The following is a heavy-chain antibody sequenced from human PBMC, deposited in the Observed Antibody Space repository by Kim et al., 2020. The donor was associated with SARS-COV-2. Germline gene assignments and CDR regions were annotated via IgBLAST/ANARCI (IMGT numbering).Heavy chain of an antibody. D-gene: IGHD3-3*01. Sequence: GGSLRLSCAASGFTFSSYGMHWVRQAPGKGLEWVAVIWYDGSNKYYADSVKGRFTISRDNSKNTLYLQMNSLRAEDTAVYYCARDPVITIFGVARGGFDYWGQGTLVTVSS. V-gene: IGHV3-33*01. J-gene: IGHJ4*02. CDR1: GFTFSSYG. CDR3: ARDPVITIFGVARGGFDY. CDR2: IWYDGSNK.